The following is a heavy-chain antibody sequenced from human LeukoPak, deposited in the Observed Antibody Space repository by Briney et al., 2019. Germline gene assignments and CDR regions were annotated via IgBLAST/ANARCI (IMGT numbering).Heavy chain of an antibody. D-gene: IGHD1-26*01. CDR1: GGSISSSSYY. CDR2: IYYSGST. CDR3: AGGSIIVGATSWFDP. Sequence: SETLSLTCTVSGGSISSSSYYWGWIRQPPGKGLEWIGSIYYSGSTYYNPSLKSRVTISVDTSKNQFSLKLSSVTAADTAVYYCAGGSIIVGATSWFDPWGQGTLVTVSS. J-gene: IGHJ5*02. V-gene: IGHV4-39*01.